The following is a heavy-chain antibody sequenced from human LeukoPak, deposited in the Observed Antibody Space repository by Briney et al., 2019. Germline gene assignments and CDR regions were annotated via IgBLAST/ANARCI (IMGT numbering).Heavy chain of an antibody. CDR1: GGSLSGHY. D-gene: IGHD3-22*01. J-gene: IGHJ6*02. CDR2: INHSGST. Sequence: SGTLSLTCGVYGGSLSGHYWSWIRQSPVKGLEWIGEINHSGSTNHNPSLESRVIISVDTSKNQLSLKLSSVTAADAAVYYCARGRNYYDSSGYLYGLNVWGQGTTVTVSS. V-gene: IGHV4-34*01. CDR3: ARGRNYYDSSGYLYGLNV.